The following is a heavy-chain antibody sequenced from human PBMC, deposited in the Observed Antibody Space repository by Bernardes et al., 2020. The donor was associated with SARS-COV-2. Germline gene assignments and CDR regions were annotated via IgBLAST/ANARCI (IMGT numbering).Heavy chain of an antibody. J-gene: IGHJ6*02. CDR1: GFTFSHYA. D-gene: IGHD3-22*01. V-gene: IGHV3-23*01. CDR2: ISGRGGTT. CDR3: AKDSVDGGSGYYYGDYCGVDV. Sequence: GVSLRLSCAASGFTFSHYAMNWIRQAPGKGLEWVTGISGRGGTTFYAASVKGRFTVPRDNFKNMLYLQLNSLRAEDTAVYYCAKDSVDGGSGYYYGDYCGVDVWGQGTTVTVSS.